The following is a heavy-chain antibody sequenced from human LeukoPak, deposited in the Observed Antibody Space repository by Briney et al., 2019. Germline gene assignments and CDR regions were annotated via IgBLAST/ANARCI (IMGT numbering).Heavy chain of an antibody. J-gene: IGHJ4*02. CDR1: GGSFSGYY. CDR3: ARHAPTHGHTTFDY. Sequence: SETLSLTCAVYGGSFSGYYWSWIRQPPGKGLEWIGEINHSGSTNYNPSLKSRVTMSVDTSKNRFSLNLSSVTAADTAVYYCARHAPTHGHTTFDYWGQGTLVAVSS. V-gene: IGHV4-34*01. D-gene: IGHD5-24*01. CDR2: INHSGST.